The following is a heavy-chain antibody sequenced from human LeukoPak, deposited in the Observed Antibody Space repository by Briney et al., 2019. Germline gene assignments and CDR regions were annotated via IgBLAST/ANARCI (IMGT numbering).Heavy chain of an antibody. V-gene: IGHV3-23*01. D-gene: IGHD2-2*01. J-gene: IGHJ4*02. CDR2: ISGSGGST. CDR3: AKDADPSKGRSTSSTDYYFDY. Sequence: GGSLRLSCAASGFTFSSYAMSWVRQAPGKGLEWVSAISGSGGSTYYADSVKGRFTISSDNSKNTLYLQMNSLRAEDTAVYYCAKDADPSKGRSTSSTDYYFDYWGQGTLVTVSS. CDR1: GFTFSSYA.